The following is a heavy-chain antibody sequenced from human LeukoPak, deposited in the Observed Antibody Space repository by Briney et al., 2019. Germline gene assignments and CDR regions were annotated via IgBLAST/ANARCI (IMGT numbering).Heavy chain of an antibody. V-gene: IGHV3-48*01. CDR2: ISSSSSTI. D-gene: IGHD3-10*01. CDR1: GLTFRSYW. Sequence: TGGSLRLSCAASGLTFRSYWMSWVRQAPGKGLEWVSSISSSSSTIYYADSVKDRFTISRDNAKNSLYLQMNSLRAEDTAVYCCARDRDDAFDIWGQGTMVTVSS. J-gene: IGHJ3*02. CDR3: ARDRDDAFDI.